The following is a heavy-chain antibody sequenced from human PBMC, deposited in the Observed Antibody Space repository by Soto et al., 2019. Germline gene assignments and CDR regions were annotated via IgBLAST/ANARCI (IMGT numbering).Heavy chain of an antibody. D-gene: IGHD3-3*01. V-gene: IGHV3-7*04. CDR1: GFTFSSYW. Sequence: PGGSLRLSCAASGFTFSSYWMSWVRQAPGKGLEWVANIKQDGSEKYYVDSVKGRFTISRDNAKNSLYLQMNSLRAEDTAVYYCARVSSFWRFLEWLLPSFAYWGQGALVTVSS. J-gene: IGHJ4*02. CDR3: ARVSSFWRFLEWLLPSFAY. CDR2: IKQDGSEK.